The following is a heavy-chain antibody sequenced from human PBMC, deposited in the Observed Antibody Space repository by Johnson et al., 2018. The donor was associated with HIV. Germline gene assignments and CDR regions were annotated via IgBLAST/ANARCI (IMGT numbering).Heavy chain of an antibody. D-gene: IGHD3-10*01. CDR2: IYSGGST. CDR1: GFTVSSNY. Sequence: VQLVESGGGLIQPGGSLRLSCAASGFTVSSNYMSWVRQAPGKGLEWVSVIYSGGSTYYADSVTGRFTISRDNSKNTLYLQMNSLRAEDTAVYYCARTITKSAFDIWGQGTMVTVSS. CDR3: ARTITKSAFDI. V-gene: IGHV3-53*01. J-gene: IGHJ3*02.